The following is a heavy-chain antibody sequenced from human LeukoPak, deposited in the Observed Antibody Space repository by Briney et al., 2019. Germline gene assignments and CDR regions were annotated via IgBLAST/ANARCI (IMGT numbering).Heavy chain of an antibody. CDR3: ARGDYYDSLGSLGDF. D-gene: IGHD3-22*01. CDR2: INPSSGFT. Sequence: ASVKVSCKASGYTFTSYFIHWVRLAPGQGLEWMGIINPSSGFTSYAQQFQGRITMTRDTSTTTVYMQLSSLRSEDTAFYYCARGDYYDSLGSLGDFWDHGTLVTVSS. V-gene: IGHV1-46*01. J-gene: IGHJ4*01. CDR1: GYTFTSYF.